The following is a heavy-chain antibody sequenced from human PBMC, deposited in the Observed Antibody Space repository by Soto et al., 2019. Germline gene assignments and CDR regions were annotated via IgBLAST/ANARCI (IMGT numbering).Heavy chain of an antibody. CDR3: AKKRGRTDYHLCDFDY. CDR2: ISWNSAAR. J-gene: IGHJ4*01. V-gene: IGHV3-9*01. D-gene: IGHD2-2*01. Sequence: EVQLVESGGGLVQPGRSLRLSCTASGFTFDDYAMYWVRQIPGKGLEWVSAISWNSAARLYAVSVKGRFTISRDNAQNSLYLQMDSLRVEDTALYYCAKKRGRTDYHLCDFDYWGHGTLVTVSS. CDR1: GFTFDDYA.